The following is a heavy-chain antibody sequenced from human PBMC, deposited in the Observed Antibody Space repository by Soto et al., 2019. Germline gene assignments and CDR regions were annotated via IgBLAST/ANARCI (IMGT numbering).Heavy chain of an antibody. V-gene: IGHV3-74*03. CDR1: GFTFSSYD. CDR2: IGSDGFGA. Sequence: GGSLRLSCAASGFTFSSYDMHWVRQATGKGLEWVSAIGSDGFGAAYADSVKGRFFISRDIARNTLFLQMNSLRADDTAVYYCARDLGGPDYWGRGTSVTVSS. CDR3: ARDLGGPDY. J-gene: IGHJ4*02. D-gene: IGHD3-16*01.